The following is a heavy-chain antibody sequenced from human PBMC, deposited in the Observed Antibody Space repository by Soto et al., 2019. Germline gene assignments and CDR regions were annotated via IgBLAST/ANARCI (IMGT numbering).Heavy chain of an antibody. CDR2: IYYSGST. D-gene: IGHD6-6*01. Sequence: QVQLQESGPGLVKPSETLSLTCTVSGGSISSYYWSWIRQPPGKGLEWIGYIYYSGSTNYNPSLKSRVTRSVDTSKNQFSLKLSSVTAADTAVYYCARLLRVAARPEYYYYYMDVWGKGTTVTVSS. J-gene: IGHJ6*03. CDR1: GGSISSYY. V-gene: IGHV4-59*08. CDR3: ARLLRVAARPEYYYYYMDV.